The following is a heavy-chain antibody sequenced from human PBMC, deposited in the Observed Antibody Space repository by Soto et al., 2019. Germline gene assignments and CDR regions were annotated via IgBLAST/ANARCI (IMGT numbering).Heavy chain of an antibody. CDR2: MYNTGST. CDR3: ARDYYRFNSGYGFSMDV. V-gene: IGHV4-59*01. D-gene: IGHD5-12*01. J-gene: IGHJ6*02. Sequence: SETLSLTCTVSGGSICGYYWSWIRQPPGKGLEWIGYMYNTGSTVYNPSFKSRVTISVDTSKNQFSLKLNSVTAEDTAVYYCARDYYRFNSGYGFSMDVWGQGTTVTVSS. CDR1: GGSICGYY.